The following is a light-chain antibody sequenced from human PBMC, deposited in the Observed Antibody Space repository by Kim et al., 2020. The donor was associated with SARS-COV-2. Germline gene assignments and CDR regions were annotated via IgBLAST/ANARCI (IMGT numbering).Light chain of an antibody. Sequence: DIQLTQSPSFLSASIGDRVIITCRASQGISSYLAWYQQKPGKAPNLLIYAASILQSGVPSRFSGSGSGTEFTLTISSLQPEDFATYYCQHLNSYPLTFGGGTKVEI. J-gene: IGKJ4*01. CDR1: QGISSY. CDR3: QHLNSYPLT. CDR2: AAS. V-gene: IGKV1-9*01.